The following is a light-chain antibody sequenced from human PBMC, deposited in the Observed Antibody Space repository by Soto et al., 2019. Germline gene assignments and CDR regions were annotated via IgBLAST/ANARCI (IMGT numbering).Light chain of an antibody. Sequence: VLTQTPLSLSVTPGQSASISCNSSQSLLHSDGKTYLDWYLQRPGQPPQLLMYEVSNRFSGVPERFSGSGSGTDFTLEISRVEAEDVGLYSCLQTKQLPLTFGHGTKVEVK. J-gene: IGKJ1*01. CDR1: QSLLHSDGKTY. CDR2: EVS. CDR3: LQTKQLPLT. V-gene: IGKV2D-29*01.